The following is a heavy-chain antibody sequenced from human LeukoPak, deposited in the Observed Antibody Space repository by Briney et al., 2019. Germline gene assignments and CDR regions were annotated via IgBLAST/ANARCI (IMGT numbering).Heavy chain of an antibody. V-gene: IGHV3-74*01. D-gene: IGHD6-13*01. Sequence: GGSLRLSCAASGLTISSYWMHWVRQAPGKGLVWVSRINSDGNSITYADSVKGRFTISRDNAKNTLFLQMNSLRAEDTAVYYCARGPLIAAAGTWWGQGTLVTVSS. CDR3: ARGPLIAAAGTW. CDR1: GLTISSYW. CDR2: INSDGNSI. J-gene: IGHJ4*02.